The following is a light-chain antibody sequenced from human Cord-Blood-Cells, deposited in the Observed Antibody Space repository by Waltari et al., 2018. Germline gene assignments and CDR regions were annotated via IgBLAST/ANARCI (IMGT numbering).Light chain of an antibody. CDR1: SSNIGSNY. V-gene: IGLV1-47*01. Sequence: HSVLTQPPSASGTPGQRVTISCSGSSSNIGSNYVYWYQQLPGTAPKLLIYRNNQRPSGVPDRFSGSKSGTSASLAISGLRSEDEAEYYWAAWDDSLSGRVFGGGTKLTVL. CDR3: AAWDDSLSGRV. J-gene: IGLJ3*02. CDR2: RNN.